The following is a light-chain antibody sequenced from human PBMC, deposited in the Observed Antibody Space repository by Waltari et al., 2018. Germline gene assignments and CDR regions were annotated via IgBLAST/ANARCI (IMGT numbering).Light chain of an antibody. CDR1: QSVSYNF. J-gene: IGKJ1*01. V-gene: IGKV3-20*01. Sequence: VLTQSPGTLSWSPGERATLSCRASQSVSYNFLAWYQQKLGQAPRLLIYATSSRAAGVPDRFIGSGSGTDFNLTISRLAPEDFALYYCQQYGSSRWTFGQGTRVEIK. CDR3: QQYGSSRWT. CDR2: ATS.